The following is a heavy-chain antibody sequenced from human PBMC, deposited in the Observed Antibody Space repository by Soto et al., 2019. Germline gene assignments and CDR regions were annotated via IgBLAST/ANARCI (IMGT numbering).Heavy chain of an antibody. V-gene: IGHV4-4*02. CDR1: GGSISSSNW. CDR3: ARVMVGQQLCYYYYGMDV. Sequence: SETLSLTCAVSGGSISSSNWWSWVRQPPGKGLEWIGEIYHSGSTNYNPSLKSRVTISVDKSKNQFSLKLSSVTAADTAVYYCARVMVGQQLCYYYYGMDVWGQGTTVTVSS. D-gene: IGHD6-13*01. CDR2: IYHSGST. J-gene: IGHJ6*02.